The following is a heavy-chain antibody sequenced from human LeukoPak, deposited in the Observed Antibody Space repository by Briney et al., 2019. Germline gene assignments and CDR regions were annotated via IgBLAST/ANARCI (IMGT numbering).Heavy chain of an antibody. V-gene: IGHV3-23*01. CDR2: ISGSGGYT. Sequence: PGGSLRLSCAASGFTFSSYAMTWVRQAPGKGLEWVSGISGSGGYTYYADSVKGRFTISRDNSKNTLYLQMNSLRAEDTAGYYCAKGRNDYGDAALNYWGQGTLVTVSS. CDR3: AKGRNDYGDAALNY. D-gene: IGHD4-17*01. J-gene: IGHJ4*02. CDR1: GFTFSSYA.